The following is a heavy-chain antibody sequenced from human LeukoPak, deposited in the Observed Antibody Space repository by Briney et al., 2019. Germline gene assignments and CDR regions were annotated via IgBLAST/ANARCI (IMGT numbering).Heavy chain of an antibody. J-gene: IGHJ6*03. V-gene: IGHV4-59*11. CDR3: ARCFYYYYMDV. CDR1: GGSISSHY. Sequence: DPSETLSLTCTVSGGSISSHYWSWIRQPPGKGLEWIGYIYYSGSTNHNPSLKSRVTISVDTSKNQFSLKLSSVTAADTAVYYCARCFYYYYMDVWGKGTTVTVSS. CDR2: IYYSGST.